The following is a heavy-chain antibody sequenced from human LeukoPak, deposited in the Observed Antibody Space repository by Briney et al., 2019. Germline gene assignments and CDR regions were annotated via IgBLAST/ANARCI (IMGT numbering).Heavy chain of an antibody. CDR2: SNPGSGYT. J-gene: IGHJ4*02. CDR1: GYTSTSYA. Sequence: GASVKVSCKASGYTSTSYAMNWVRQAPGQRLEWMGWSNPGSGYTKYSEDFQGRVIITRDTTANTAYMELSSLRSEDMAVYYCVIRIPGNDYWGQGTRVTVSS. D-gene: IGHD1-14*01. V-gene: IGHV1-3*02. CDR3: VIRIPGNDY.